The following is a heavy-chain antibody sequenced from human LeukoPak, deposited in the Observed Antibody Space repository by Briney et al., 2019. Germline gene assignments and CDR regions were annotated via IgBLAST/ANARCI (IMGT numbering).Heavy chain of an antibody. J-gene: IGHJ4*02. V-gene: IGHV4-59*01. CDR2: IYYSGST. D-gene: IGHD1-26*01. CDR3: ARGGGSYYGVDY. CDR1: GGSISSYY. Sequence: SETLSLTCTVSGGSISSYYWSWIRQPPGKGLEWIGYIYYSGSTNYNPSLKSRVTIAVDTSKNQSSLKLSSVTAADTAVYYCARGGGSYYGVDYWGQGTRVTVSS.